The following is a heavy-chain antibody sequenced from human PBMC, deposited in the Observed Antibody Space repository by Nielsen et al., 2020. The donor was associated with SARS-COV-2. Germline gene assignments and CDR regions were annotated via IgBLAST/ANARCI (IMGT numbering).Heavy chain of an antibody. J-gene: IGHJ5*02. D-gene: IGHD3-10*01. CDR1: GGSFSGYY. Sequence: SETLSLTCAVYGGSFSGYYWSWIRQPPGKGLEWIGYIYYSGSTNYNPSLKSRVTISVDTSKNQFSLKLSSVTAADTAVYYCAGLWFGELYGGAPRFDPWGQGTLVTVSS. CDR2: IYYSGST. CDR3: AGLWFGELYGGAPRFDP. V-gene: IGHV4-59*01.